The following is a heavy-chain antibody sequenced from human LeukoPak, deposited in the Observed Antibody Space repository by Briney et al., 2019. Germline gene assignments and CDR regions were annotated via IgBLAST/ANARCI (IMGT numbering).Heavy chain of an antibody. J-gene: IGHJ5*02. D-gene: IGHD2-15*01. CDR1: GFTVSSNY. V-gene: IGHV3-66*01. CDR2: IYSGGST. CDR3: ARFGYCSGGTCRRTWFDP. Sequence: GGSLRLSCAASGFTVSSNYMSWVRQAPGKGLEWVSVIYSGGSTLYTDSVRGRFIISSDNSKSTLYLQVNSLRAEDTAVYYCARFGYCSGGTCRRTWFDPWGQGTLVTVSS.